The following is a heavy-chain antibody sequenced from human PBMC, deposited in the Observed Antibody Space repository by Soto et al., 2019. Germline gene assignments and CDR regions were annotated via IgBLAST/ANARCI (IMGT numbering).Heavy chain of an antibody. CDR2: IYLSGST. V-gene: IGHV4-30-2*01. CDR1: GGSISSGGYS. D-gene: IGHD3-22*01. Sequence: PSETLSLTCAVSGGSISSGGYSWSWIRQPPGKGLEWIGYIYLSGSTYYNPSLKSRVTISVDRSKNQFSLKLSSVTAADTAVYYCARAGLRYYDSSGYYYDWFDPWGQGTLVTVSS. CDR3: ARAGLRYYDSSGYYYDWFDP. J-gene: IGHJ5*02.